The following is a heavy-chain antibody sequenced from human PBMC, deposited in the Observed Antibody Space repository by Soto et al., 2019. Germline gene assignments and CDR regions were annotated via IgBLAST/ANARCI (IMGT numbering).Heavy chain of an antibody. CDR2: IYHSGST. J-gene: IGHJ4*02. V-gene: IGHV4-30-2*01. D-gene: IGHD5-12*01. Sequence: QLQLQESGSGLVKPSQTLSLTCAVSGGSISSGGYSWSWIRQPPGKGLEWIGYIYHSGSTYYNPSLTSRVTISVDRSRNQFSLKLSSVTAADTAVYYWAAGGGLPRYYWGQGTLVTVSS. CDR3: AAGGGLPRYY. CDR1: GGSISSGGYS.